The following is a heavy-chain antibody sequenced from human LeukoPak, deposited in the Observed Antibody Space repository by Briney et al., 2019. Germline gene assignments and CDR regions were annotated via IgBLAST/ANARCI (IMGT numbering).Heavy chain of an antibody. CDR1: GYTFTGYY. V-gene: IGHV1-2*02. D-gene: IGHD3-22*01. CDR3: AREGDSSGYYIMLDY. J-gene: IGHJ4*02. CDR2: INPNSGGT. Sequence: ASVKVSCKTSGYTFTGYYMHWVRQAPGQGLELMGWINPNSGGTNYAQKFQGGVTMTRDTSISTAYMELSRLRSDDTAVYYCAREGDSSGYYIMLDYWGQGTLVTVSS.